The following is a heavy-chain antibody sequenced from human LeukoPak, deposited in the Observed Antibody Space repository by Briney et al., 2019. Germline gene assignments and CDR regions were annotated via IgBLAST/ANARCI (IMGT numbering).Heavy chain of an antibody. CDR1: GYTFTDYY. D-gene: IGHD1-26*01. CDR3: ARSREHTFDI. J-gene: IGHJ3*02. Sequence: ASVKVSCKASGYTFTDYYIHWVRQAPGQGLTCMGWINPNSGDTNYAQKFQGRVTMTRDTSISTAYMEVSRLRSDDTAVYYCARSREHTFDIWGQGTMVTVSS. CDR2: INPNSGDT. V-gene: IGHV1-2*02.